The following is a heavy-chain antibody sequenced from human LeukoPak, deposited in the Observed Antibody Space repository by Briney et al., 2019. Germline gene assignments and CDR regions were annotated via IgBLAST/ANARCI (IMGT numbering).Heavy chain of an antibody. CDR2: ISYDGSNK. Sequence: PGRSLRLSCAASGFTFSSYAMHWVRQAPGKGLEWVAAISYDGSNKYYADSVKGRFTISRDNSKNTLYLQMNSLRAEDTAVYYCARASYSSSWNWFDPWGQGTLVTVSS. CDR3: ARASYSSSWNWFDP. J-gene: IGHJ5*02. D-gene: IGHD6-13*01. CDR1: GFTFSSYA. V-gene: IGHV3-30-3*01.